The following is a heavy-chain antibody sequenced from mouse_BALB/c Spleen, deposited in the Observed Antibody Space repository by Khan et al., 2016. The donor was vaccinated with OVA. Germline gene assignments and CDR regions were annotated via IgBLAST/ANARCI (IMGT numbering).Heavy chain of an antibody. CDR3: ARKDYYDYDPFPY. D-gene: IGHD2-4*01. Sequence: VQLKESGPGLVTPSQSLSLTCTVTGYSITSEYTWNWIRQFPGNTLEWMGFISYSGNTRYNPSLKSRISITRNTSKNQFFLQLNSVTSDDTATYFCARKDYYDYDPFPYWGQGTLVTVSA. CDR2: ISYSGNT. V-gene: IGHV3-2*02. J-gene: IGHJ3*01. CDR1: GYSITSEYT.